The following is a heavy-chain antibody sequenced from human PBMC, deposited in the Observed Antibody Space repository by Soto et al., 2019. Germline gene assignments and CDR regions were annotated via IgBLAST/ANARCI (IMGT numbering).Heavy chain of an antibody. J-gene: IGHJ4*02. CDR1: GGSFSGYY. V-gene: IGHV4-34*01. D-gene: IGHD3-16*02. CDR2: INHSGST. Sequence: PSETLSLTSAVYGGSFSGYYWSWIRQPPGKGLEWIGEINHSGSTNYSPSLKSRVTISVDTSKNQFSLKLSSVTAADTAVYYCAREGNDYVWGSYRPFDYWGQGTLVTVSS. CDR3: AREGNDYVWGSYRPFDY.